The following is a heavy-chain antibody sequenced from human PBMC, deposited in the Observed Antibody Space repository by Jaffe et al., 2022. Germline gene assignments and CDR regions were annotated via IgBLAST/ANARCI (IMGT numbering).Heavy chain of an antibody. CDR2: IDWDDDK. Sequence: QVTLRESGPALVKPTQTLTLTCTFSGFSLSTSAMCVSWVRQPPGKALEWLALIDWDDDKYYSTSLKTRLTISKDTSKNQVVLTMTNMDPVDTATYYCARTQYSGSYFYFDYWGQGTLVTVSS. D-gene: IGHD1-26*01. CDR1: GFSLSTSAMC. V-gene: IGHV2-70*20. CDR3: ARTQYSGSYFYFDY. J-gene: IGHJ4*02.